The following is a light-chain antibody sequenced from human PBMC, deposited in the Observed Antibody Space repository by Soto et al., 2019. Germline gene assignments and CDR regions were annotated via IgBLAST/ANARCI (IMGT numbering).Light chain of an antibody. CDR3: QHYNIWPPYT. Sequence: EIVMTQSPATLSVSPGERATLYCKASQRISSNLAWYQQKPGQPPRLLIYGASTRASCIPARFSGSGSGTEFTRTVRGLQSEDFARYYGQHYNIWPPYTFGQGTKREIK. V-gene: IGKV3-15*01. CDR2: GAS. CDR1: QRISSN. J-gene: IGKJ2*01.